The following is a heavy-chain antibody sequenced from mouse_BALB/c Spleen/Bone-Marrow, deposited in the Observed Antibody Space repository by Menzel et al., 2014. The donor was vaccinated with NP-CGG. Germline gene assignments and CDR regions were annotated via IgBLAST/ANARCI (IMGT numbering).Heavy chain of an antibody. D-gene: IGHD1-2*01. Sequence: EVKLVESGGGLVQPGGSRKLSCAASGFTFSSFAMHWVRQAPEKGLEWVAYISSGSITIYYADTLKGRFTISRDNPKNTLFLQMTSLRSEDTAMYYCVRDYGYGAMDYWGQGASVTVSS. CDR2: ISSGSITI. J-gene: IGHJ4*01. CDR1: GFTFSSFA. V-gene: IGHV5-17*02. CDR3: VRDYGYGAMDY.